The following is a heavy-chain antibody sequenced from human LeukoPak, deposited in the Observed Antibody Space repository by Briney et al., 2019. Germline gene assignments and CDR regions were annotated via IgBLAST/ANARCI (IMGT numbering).Heavy chain of an antibody. Sequence: SETLSLTCTVSGGSIGSSSYYWGWIRQPPGKGLEWIGNIYYSGSTSYNPSLTSRVSISVDTSKNQFSLQLSSVTAADTAVYYCARGRTEFDYWGQGTLVTVSS. CDR2: IYYSGST. J-gene: IGHJ4*02. CDR1: GGSIGSSSYY. CDR3: ARGRTEFDY. V-gene: IGHV4-39*07.